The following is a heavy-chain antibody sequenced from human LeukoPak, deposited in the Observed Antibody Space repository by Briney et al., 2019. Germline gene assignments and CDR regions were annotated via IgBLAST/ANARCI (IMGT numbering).Heavy chain of an antibody. CDR3: ARAEGYSYAFYFVY. D-gene: IGHD5-18*01. Sequence: HPGGSLRLSCAASGFTFSSYWMTWVRQAPGKGLEWVANIKYGGSEKYYADSVKGRFTISRDNAKNSLYLQMNSLRAEETAVYLCARAEGYSYAFYFVYWGQGTLVTVSS. CDR2: IKYGGSEK. J-gene: IGHJ4*02. V-gene: IGHV3-7*04. CDR1: GFTFSSYW.